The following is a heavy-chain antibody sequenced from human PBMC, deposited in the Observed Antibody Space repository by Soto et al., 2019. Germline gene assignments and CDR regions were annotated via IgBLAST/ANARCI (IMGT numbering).Heavy chain of an antibody. CDR1: GYTFTNYW. CDR3: AASIFYYGMDV. Sequence: GESLKISCKGSGYTFTNYWIGWVRQMPGKGPEWMGIIYPGDSDTKYNPSLQGQVTISADKSITTTYLQWSSLKASDTAIYYCAASIFYYGMDVWGQGTTVTVSS. CDR2: IYPGDSDT. V-gene: IGHV5-51*01. J-gene: IGHJ6*02.